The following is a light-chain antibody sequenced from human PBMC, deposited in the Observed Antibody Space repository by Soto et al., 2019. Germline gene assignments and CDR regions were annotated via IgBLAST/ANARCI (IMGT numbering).Light chain of an antibody. V-gene: IGLV1-44*01. J-gene: IGLJ1*01. CDR3: AAWDDSLSGYV. CDR2: SNN. Sequence: QLVLTQPPSASGTPGQRVTISCSGSSSNIGGNAVNWYQQLPGTTPKLLIYSNNQRPSGVPDRFSGSKSGTSASLAISGLHYEDEADYYCAAWDDSLSGYVFGTGTKLTVL. CDR1: SSNIGGNA.